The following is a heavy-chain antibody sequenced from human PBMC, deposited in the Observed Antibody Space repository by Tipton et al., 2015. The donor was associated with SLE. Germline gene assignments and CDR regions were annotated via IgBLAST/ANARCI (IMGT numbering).Heavy chain of an antibody. D-gene: IGHD6-13*01. CDR2: IYTVGST. J-gene: IGHJ6*02. V-gene: IGHV3-23*03. Sequence: GSLRLSCTASGFTFSSYSMNWVRQAPGKGLEWVSVIYTVGSTYYADSVKGRFTISRDNSKNTLYLQMNSLRAEDTAVYYCAKDAYSSSWYSYYYFGMDVWGQGTTVTVSS. CDR1: GFTFSSYS. CDR3: AKDAYSSSWYSYYYFGMDV.